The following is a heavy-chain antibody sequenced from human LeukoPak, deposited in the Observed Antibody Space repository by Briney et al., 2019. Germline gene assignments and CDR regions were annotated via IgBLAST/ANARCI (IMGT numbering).Heavy chain of an antibody. J-gene: IGHJ4*02. CDR3: AKASPLGEIVVVPAALDY. V-gene: IGHV3-23*01. Sequence: GGSLRLSCAASGFTFSTYAMSWVRQAPGEGPEWVSSISSSGGSTNYADSVKGRFTVSRDNSKNTLYLQMNSLRAEDTAVYYCAKASPLGEIVVVPAALDYWGQGTLVTVSS. D-gene: IGHD2-2*01. CDR2: ISSSGGST. CDR1: GFTFSTYA.